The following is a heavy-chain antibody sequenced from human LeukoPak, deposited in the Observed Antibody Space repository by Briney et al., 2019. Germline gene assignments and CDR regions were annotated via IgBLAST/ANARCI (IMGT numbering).Heavy chain of an antibody. D-gene: IGHD2-2*01. CDR1: GGSISSYY. V-gene: IGHV4-59*01. Sequence: PSETLPLTCTVSGGSISSYYWSWIRQPPGKGLEWIGYIYYSGSTNYNPSLKSRVTISVDTSKNPFSLKLSSVTAADTAVYYCARDRGCSSTSCYAEVVYVMDVWGKGTTVTVSS. CDR3: ARDRGCSSTSCYAEVVYVMDV. J-gene: IGHJ6*04. CDR2: IYYSGST.